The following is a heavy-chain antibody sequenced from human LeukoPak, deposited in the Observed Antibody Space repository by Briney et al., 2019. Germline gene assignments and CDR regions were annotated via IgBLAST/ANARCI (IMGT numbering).Heavy chain of an antibody. CDR2: TGST. D-gene: IGHD6-13*01. V-gene: IGHV4-59*12. Sequence: TGSTSYNPSLKSRVTISVDTSKNQFSLKLSSVTAADTAVYYCARDRQTAAAGTAFDIWGQGTMVTVSS. J-gene: IGHJ3*02. CDR3: ARDRQTAAAGTAFDI.